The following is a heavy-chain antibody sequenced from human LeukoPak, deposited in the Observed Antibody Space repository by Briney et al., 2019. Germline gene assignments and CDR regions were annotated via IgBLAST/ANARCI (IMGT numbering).Heavy chain of an antibody. V-gene: IGHV1-8*01. CDR1: GYTFNNYD. Sequence: ASVKVSCKASGYTFNNYDINWVRQAPGQGLEWMGWMNPNSGNTGYAQKFQGRFTLTRETFITTAYMELSSLRSDDTAVYYCVRAMAPLDTFNYQYAMDVWGQGAMVTVSS. D-gene: IGHD5-24*01. CDR2: MNPNSGNT. CDR3: VRAMAPLDTFNYQYAMDV. J-gene: IGHJ6*02.